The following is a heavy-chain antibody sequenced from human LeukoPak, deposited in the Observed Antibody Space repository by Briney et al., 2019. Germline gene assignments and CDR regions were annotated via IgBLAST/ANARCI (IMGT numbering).Heavy chain of an antibody. Sequence: ASVKVSCKASGYTFTSYGISWVRQAPGQGLEWMGWISAYNGNTNYAQKLQGRVTMTTDTSTSTAYMELRSLRSDDTAVYYCARDVRRRTYYDILTGYPSFDYWGQGPRSPSPQ. CDR2: ISAYNGNT. D-gene: IGHD3-9*01. CDR1: GYTFTSYG. J-gene: IGHJ4*02. V-gene: IGHV1-18*01. CDR3: ARDVRRRTYYDILTGYPSFDY.